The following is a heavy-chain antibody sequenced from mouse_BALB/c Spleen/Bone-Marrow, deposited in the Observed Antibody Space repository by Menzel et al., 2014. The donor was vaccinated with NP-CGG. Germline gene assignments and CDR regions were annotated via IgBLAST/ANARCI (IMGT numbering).Heavy chain of an antibody. CDR2: INPSNGGT. Sequence: QVQLQQSGAELVKPGASVKLSCKASGYTFTSYYLYWVKQRPGQGLEWIGEINPSNGGTNFNERFKSKASLTVDKSSSTAYMQLNGLTSEDSAVYDCTRRGLLSDYYSMDYWGQGTSVTVSS. CDR1: GYTFTSYY. V-gene: IGHV1S81*02. CDR3: TRRGLLSDYYSMDY. D-gene: IGHD2-10*01. J-gene: IGHJ4*01.